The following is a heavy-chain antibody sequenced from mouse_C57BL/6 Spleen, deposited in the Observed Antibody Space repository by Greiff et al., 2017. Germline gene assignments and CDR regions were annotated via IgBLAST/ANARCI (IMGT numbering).Heavy chain of an antibody. J-gene: IGHJ1*03. D-gene: IGHD1-1*01. CDR1: GYAFSSYW. CDR2: IYPGDGDT. CDR3: TRPRYGSSYWYFEV. V-gene: IGHV1-80*01. Sequence: QVQLKESGAELVKPGASVKISCKASGYAFSSYWMNWVKQRPGTGLEWIGQIYPGDGDTNYNGKFKGKATLTADKSSSTAYMQLSSLTSEDSAVYYCTRPRYGSSYWYFEVWGTGTTVTSYS.